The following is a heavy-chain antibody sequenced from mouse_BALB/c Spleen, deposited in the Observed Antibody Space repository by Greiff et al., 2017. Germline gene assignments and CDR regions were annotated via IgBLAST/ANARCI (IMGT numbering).Heavy chain of an antibody. CDR2: ISSGGSYT. D-gene: IGHD2-10*02. CDR3: ARHEGYGNYVGAMDY. V-gene: IGHV5-9-4*01. CDR1: GFTFSSYA. J-gene: IGHJ4*01. Sequence: EVQRVESGGGLVKPGGSLKLSCAASGFTFSSYAMSWVRQSPEKRLEWVAEISSGGSYTYYPDTVTGRFTISRDNAKNTLYLEMSSLRSEDTAMYYCARHEGYGNYVGAMDYWGQGTSVTVSS.